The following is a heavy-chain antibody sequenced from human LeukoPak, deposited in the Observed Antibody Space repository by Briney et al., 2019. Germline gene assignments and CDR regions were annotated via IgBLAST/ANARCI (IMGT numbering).Heavy chain of an antibody. Sequence: PGGSLRLSRAASGFTFSSYSMNWVRQAPGKGLEWVSSISSSSSYIYYADSVKGRFTISRDNAKNSLYLQMNSLRAEDTAVYYCARSSILSRGAFDIWGQGTMVTGSS. V-gene: IGHV3-21*01. J-gene: IGHJ3*02. D-gene: IGHD2-2*01. CDR3: ARSSILSRGAFDI. CDR1: GFTFSSYS. CDR2: ISSSSSYI.